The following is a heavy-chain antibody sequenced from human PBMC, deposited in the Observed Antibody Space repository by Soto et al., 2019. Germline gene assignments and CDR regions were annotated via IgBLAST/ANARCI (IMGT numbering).Heavy chain of an antibody. CDR1: GFNFNTYA. D-gene: IGHD2-15*01. Sequence: GGSLRLSCAAFGFNFNTYAMHWVRQSPGKXLEWVAFISSGSDYLYYADSVKGRFTVSRDNAKSSLYLQMNSLTDDDTALYYCASEFCSGGSCYSRIFDYWGQGSLVTVSS. CDR2: ISSGSDYL. CDR3: ASEFCSGGSCYSRIFDY. V-gene: IGHV3-21*04. J-gene: IGHJ4*02.